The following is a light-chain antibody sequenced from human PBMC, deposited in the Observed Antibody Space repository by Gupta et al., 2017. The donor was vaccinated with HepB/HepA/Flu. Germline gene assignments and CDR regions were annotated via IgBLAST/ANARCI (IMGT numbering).Light chain of an antibody. CDR1: QSVSSSY. Sequence: EIVLTQSPGTLSLSPGERATLSCRASQSVSSSYLAWYQQKPDQAPRLLIYGASNRATGIPDRFSGSGSGTDFTLTISRLEPGDFAVYYCQQDGYSPCSFGQGTKLEIK. V-gene: IGKV3-20*01. J-gene: IGKJ2*04. CDR2: GAS. CDR3: QQDGYSPCS.